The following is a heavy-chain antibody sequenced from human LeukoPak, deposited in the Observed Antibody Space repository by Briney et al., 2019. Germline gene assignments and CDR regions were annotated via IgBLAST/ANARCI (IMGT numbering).Heavy chain of an antibody. CDR3: ARAHYDSSGYGN. D-gene: IGHD3-22*01. CDR2: IYTSGST. Sequence: SETLSLTCTVSGGSISSYYWSWIRQPPGKGLEWIGYIYTSGSTNYNPSLKSRVTISVDTSKNQFSLKLSSVTAADTAVYYCARAHYDSSGYGNWGQGTLGTVSS. V-gene: IGHV4-4*09. J-gene: IGHJ4*02. CDR1: GGSISSYY.